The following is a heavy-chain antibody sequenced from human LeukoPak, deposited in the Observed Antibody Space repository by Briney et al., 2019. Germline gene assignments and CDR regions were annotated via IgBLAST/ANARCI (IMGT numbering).Heavy chain of an antibody. CDR3: AKGFVTDSSGYYAVFAFDI. J-gene: IGHJ3*02. CDR1: GFTFSTFA. CDR2: ISGSGGST. D-gene: IGHD3-22*01. Sequence: GGSLRLSCAASGFTFSTFAMSWVRQAPGRGLEWVSTISGSGGSTYYADSVKGRFTISRDNSKNTLYLQMNSLRAEDTAVYYCAKGFVTDSSGYYAVFAFDIWGQGTMDTVSS. V-gene: IGHV3-23*01.